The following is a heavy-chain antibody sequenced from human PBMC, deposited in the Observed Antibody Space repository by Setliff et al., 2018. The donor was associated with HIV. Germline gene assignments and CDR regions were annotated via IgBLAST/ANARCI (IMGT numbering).Heavy chain of an antibody. CDR2: ISWDGGST. CDR3: AKMSYYYDNRGWGGAFDI. J-gene: IGHJ3*02. CDR1: GFTFDDYA. V-gene: IGHV3-43D*03. Sequence: GGSLRLSCAASGFTFDDYAMRWVRQAPGKGLEWVSLISWDGGSTYYADSVKGRFTISRDNSKNTLYLQMNSLRAEDTAVYYCAKMSYYYDNRGWGGAFDIWGQGTMVTVSS. D-gene: IGHD3-22*01.